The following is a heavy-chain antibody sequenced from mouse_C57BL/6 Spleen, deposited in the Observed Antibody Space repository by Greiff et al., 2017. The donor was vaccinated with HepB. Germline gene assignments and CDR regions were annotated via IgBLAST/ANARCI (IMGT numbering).Heavy chain of an antibody. J-gene: IGHJ2*01. CDR1: GFTFSSYG. D-gene: IGHD1-1*01. Sequence: EVQGVESGGDLVKPGGSLKLSCAASGFTFSSYGMSWVRQTPDKRLEWVATISSGGSYTYYPDSVKGRFTISRDNAKNTLYLQMSSLKSEDTAMYYCARRYYYGSSLYYFDYWGQGTTLTVSS. CDR2: ISSGGSYT. V-gene: IGHV5-6*01. CDR3: ARRYYYGSSLYYFDY.